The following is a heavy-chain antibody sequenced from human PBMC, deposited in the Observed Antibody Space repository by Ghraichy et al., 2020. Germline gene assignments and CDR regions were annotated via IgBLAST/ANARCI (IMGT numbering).Heavy chain of an antibody. CDR2: IYYSGST. D-gene: IGHD3-16*01. CDR3: ARQNYDYVQN. CDR1: GGSISSSSYY. V-gene: IGHV4-39*01. Sequence: SQTLSLTCTVSGGSISSSSYYWGWIRQPPGKGLEWIGSIYYSGSTYYNPSLKSRVTISVDTSKNQFSLKLSSVTAADTAVYYCARQNYDYVQNWGQGTLVTVSS. J-gene: IGHJ4*02.